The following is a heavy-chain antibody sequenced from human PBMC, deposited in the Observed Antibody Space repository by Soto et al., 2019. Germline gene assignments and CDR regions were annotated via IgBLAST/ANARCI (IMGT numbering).Heavy chain of an antibody. CDR3: TRAIDVSGWYFGY. CDR1: GFSFGDYA. Sequence: GGSLRLSCTASGFSFGDYAMNWVRQAPGKGLEWVGFITSKAYGATTKYAASVEGRFTISRDDSKGIAYLQMNSLKTEDTAVYYCTRAIDVSGWYFGYWGQGTLVTVSS. D-gene: IGHD6-19*01. V-gene: IGHV3-49*04. J-gene: IGHJ4*02. CDR2: ITSKAYGATT.